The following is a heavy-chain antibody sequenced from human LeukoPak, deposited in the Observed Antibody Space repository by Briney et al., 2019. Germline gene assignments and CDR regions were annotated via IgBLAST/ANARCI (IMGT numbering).Heavy chain of an antibody. J-gene: IGHJ4*02. Sequence: GGSLRLSCAASGFTVSSNYMSWVRQAPGKGLEWVSAISGSGGSTYYADSVKGRFTISRDNSKNTLYLQMNSLRAEDTAVYYCAKHPNRATYYFDYWGQGTLVTVSS. CDR3: AKHPNRATYYFDY. CDR1: GFTVSSNY. CDR2: ISGSGGST. V-gene: IGHV3-23*01.